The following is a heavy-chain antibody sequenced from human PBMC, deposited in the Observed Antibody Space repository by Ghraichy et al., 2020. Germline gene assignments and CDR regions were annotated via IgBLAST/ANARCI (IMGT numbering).Heavy chain of an antibody. Sequence: GGSLRLSCSVSGFTLSDYVMHWVRQAPGKGLEYVSSIMSKGEIIYQADSVKGRFTISRDNSKNTLNLQMSNLRPEDTALYYCVKDRWVDYWGQGTLVTVSS. J-gene: IGHJ4*02. V-gene: IGHV3-64D*06. D-gene: IGHD4-23*01. CDR3: VKDRWVDY. CDR1: GFTLSDYV. CDR2: IMSKGEII.